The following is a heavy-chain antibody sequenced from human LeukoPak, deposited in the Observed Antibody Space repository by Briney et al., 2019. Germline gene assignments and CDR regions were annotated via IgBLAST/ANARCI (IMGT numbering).Heavy chain of an antibody. V-gene: IGHV1-69*13. D-gene: IGHD6-19*01. CDR1: GGTFSSYA. Sequence: ASVKVSCKASGGTFSSYAISWVRQAPGQGLEWMGGIIPIFGTANYAQKFQGRVTITADESTSTAYMELSSLRSEDTAVYYCARGLSIGVTGGLTAFDIWGQGTMVTVS. CDR2: IIPIFGTA. J-gene: IGHJ3*02. CDR3: ARGLSIGVTGGLTAFDI.